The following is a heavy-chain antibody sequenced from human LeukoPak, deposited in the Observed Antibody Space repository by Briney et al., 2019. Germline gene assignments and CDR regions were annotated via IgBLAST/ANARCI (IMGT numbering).Heavy chain of an antibody. CDR2: INPNSGGT. CDR3: ARIFIPSYDFWSLSYFDY. CDR1: GYTFTGYY. J-gene: IGHJ4*02. Sequence: GASVKVSCKASGYTFTGYYMHWVRQAPGQGLEWMGWINPNSGGTNYAQKFQGRVTMTRDTSISTAYMELSRLRSDDTAVYYCARIFIPSYDFWSLSYFDYWGQGTLVTVSS. V-gene: IGHV1-2*02. D-gene: IGHD3-3*01.